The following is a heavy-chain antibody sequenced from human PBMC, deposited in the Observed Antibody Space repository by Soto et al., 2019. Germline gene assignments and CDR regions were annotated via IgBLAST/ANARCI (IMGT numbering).Heavy chain of an antibody. CDR2: IIPIFGTA. Sequence: QVQLVQSGAEVKKPGSSVTVSCKASGGTFSSYAISWVRQAPGQGLEWMGGIIPIFGTANYAQKFQGRVTITADESTSTAYMELSSLRSEDTAVYYCARMDNIWFGELLSHGMDVWGQGTTVTVSS. V-gene: IGHV1-69*01. D-gene: IGHD3-10*01. J-gene: IGHJ6*02. CDR3: ARMDNIWFGELLSHGMDV. CDR1: GGTFSSYA.